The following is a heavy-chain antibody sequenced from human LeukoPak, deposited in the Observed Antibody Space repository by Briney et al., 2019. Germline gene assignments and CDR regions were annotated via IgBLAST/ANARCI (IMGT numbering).Heavy chain of an antibody. CDR1: GGTFSSYA. Sequence: SVKVSCKASGGTFSSYAISWVRQAPGHGLEWMGGIIPIFGTANYAQKFQGRVTITADESTSTAYMELSSLRSEDTAVYYCARAGFGGFGVYYYYMDVWGKGTTVTVAS. J-gene: IGHJ6*03. V-gene: IGHV1-69*13. CDR2: IIPIFGTA. D-gene: IGHD3-10*01. CDR3: ARAGFGGFGVYYYYMDV.